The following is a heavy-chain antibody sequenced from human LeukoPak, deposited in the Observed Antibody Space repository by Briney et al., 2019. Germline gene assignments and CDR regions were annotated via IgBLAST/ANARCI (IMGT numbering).Heavy chain of an antibody. CDR2: INPNSGGT. CDR1: GYTFTGYY. V-gene: IGHV1-2*06. Sequence: ASVKVSCKASGYTFTGYYMHWVRQAPGQGLEWMGRINPNSGGTNYAQKFQGRVTMTRNTSISTAYMELSSLRSEDTAVYYCASCSSTSCSGGMDVWGQGTTVTVSS. CDR3: ASCSSTSCSGGMDV. D-gene: IGHD2-2*01. J-gene: IGHJ6*02.